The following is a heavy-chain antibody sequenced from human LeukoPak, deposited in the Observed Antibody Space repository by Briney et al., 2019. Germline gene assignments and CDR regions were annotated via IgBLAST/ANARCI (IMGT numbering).Heavy chain of an antibody. V-gene: IGHV3-23*01. CDR1: GFTFTNYA. CDR2: IRGDGSST. D-gene: IGHD3-22*01. CDR3: ARDPSSTMTRWFQH. J-gene: IGHJ1*01. Sequence: PGGSLRLSCAASGFTFTNYAMSWVRQAPGKGLEWVSVIRGDGSSTYYADSMKGRFTISRDNSKNTLYLQMNSLRAEDTAVYYCARDPSSTMTRWFQHWGQGTLATVSS.